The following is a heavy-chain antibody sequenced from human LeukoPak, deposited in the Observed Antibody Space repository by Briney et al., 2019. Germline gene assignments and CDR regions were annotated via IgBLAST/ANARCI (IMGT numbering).Heavy chain of an antibody. D-gene: IGHD3-10*01. V-gene: IGHV3-30-3*01. Sequence: PGGFLRLSCAASGFTFSSYAMHWVRQAPGKGLEWVVVISYDGSNKYYADSVKGRFTISRDNSKNTLYLQMNSLRAEDTAVYYCARGGPFSWGQGTLVTVSS. CDR3: ARGGPFS. CDR2: ISYDGSNK. J-gene: IGHJ4*02. CDR1: GFTFSSYA.